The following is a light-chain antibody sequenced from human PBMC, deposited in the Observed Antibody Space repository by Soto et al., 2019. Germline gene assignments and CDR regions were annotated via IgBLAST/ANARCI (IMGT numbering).Light chain of an antibody. V-gene: IGLV6-57*02. Sequence: NFMLTQPHSVSESPGKTVTISCTGSSGSIASNYVQWYQQRPGSAPTTVIYEDNQRPSGVPDRFSGSIDSSSNSASLTISGLKTEDEADYYCQSYDNNNLVVFGGGTKLTVL. CDR1: SGSIASNY. J-gene: IGLJ2*01. CDR3: QSYDNNNLVV. CDR2: EDN.